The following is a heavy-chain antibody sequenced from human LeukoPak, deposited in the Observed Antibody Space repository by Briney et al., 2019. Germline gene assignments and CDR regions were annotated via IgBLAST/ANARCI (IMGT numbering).Heavy chain of an antibody. D-gene: IGHD3-9*01. V-gene: IGHV1-69*06. CDR1: GGTFSSYA. Sequence: SVKVSCKASGGTFSSYAIGWVRQAPGQGLEWMGGIIPIFGTANYAQKFQGRVTITADKSTSTAYMELSSLRSEDTAVYYCARVDYDILTGYYGIGLDPWGQGTLVTVSS. CDR2: IIPIFGTA. J-gene: IGHJ5*02. CDR3: ARVDYDILTGYYGIGLDP.